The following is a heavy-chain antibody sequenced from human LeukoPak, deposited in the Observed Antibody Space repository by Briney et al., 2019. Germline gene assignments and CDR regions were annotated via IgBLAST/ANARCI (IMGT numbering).Heavy chain of an antibody. CDR2: ISTNVGNT. Sequence: ASVKVSCKASGYTFTRYAMNWVRQAPGQGLEWMGWISTNVGNTAYAQGFTGRFVFSFDTSVSTAYLQINRLEGEDTAVYYCAREGEGDVFDIWGQGTMVTVSS. CDR3: AREGEGDVFDI. V-gene: IGHV7-4-1*02. D-gene: IGHD1-26*01. CDR1: GYTFTRYA. J-gene: IGHJ3*02.